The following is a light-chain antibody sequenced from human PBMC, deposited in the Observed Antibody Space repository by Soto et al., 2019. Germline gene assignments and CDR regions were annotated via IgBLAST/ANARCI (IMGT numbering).Light chain of an antibody. V-gene: IGKV1-17*01. CDR2: AAS. CDR3: LQHNSYSLT. CDR1: QSVSTY. Sequence: DIQITQSPSSLSASVGDRVTITCRASQSVSTYLNWYQQKPGKAPKRLIYAASSLQSGGPSRCSGGGAGTEFTLTISSLQPEDFATDYCLQHNSYSLTFGGGTKVDIK. J-gene: IGKJ4*01.